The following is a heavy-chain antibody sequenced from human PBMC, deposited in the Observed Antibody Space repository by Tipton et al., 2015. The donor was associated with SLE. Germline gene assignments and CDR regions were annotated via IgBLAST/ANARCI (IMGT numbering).Heavy chain of an antibody. CDR2: INHSGST. V-gene: IGHV4-34*01. Sequence: TLSLTCAVYGGSFSDYFWSWIRQPPGKGLEWIGEINHSGSTNYNPSLKSRVTISVDTSKNQFSLKLSSVTAADTAVYYCARRGWGRGDYWGQGTLVTVSS. CDR1: GGSFSDYF. J-gene: IGHJ4*02. CDR3: ARRGWGRGDY. D-gene: IGHD6-19*01.